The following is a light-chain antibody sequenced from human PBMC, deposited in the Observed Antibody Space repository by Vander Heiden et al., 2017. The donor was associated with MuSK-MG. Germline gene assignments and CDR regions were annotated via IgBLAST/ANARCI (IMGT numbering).Light chain of an antibody. CDR1: NIGSKS. Sequence: SYVLTQPPSVSVAPGQTARITCGGKNIGSKSGHWYQQKPGQAPVLGGEVESDRPSGIPERFSGPNSGNKANLTTTRVEAGDQSDDDGHVWASSRDPHAGFGGGTKITVL. CDR2: VES. V-gene: IGLV3-21*02. J-gene: IGLJ2*01. CDR3: HVWASSRDPHAG.